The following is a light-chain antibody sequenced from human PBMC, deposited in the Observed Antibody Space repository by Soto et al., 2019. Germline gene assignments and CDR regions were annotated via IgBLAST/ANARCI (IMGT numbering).Light chain of an antibody. J-gene: IGKJ2*01. CDR3: QQTKNFPYT. Sequence: VSAFVGDRVTITCRASQGISSWLAWYQQKPGTAPKVLIYGASSLQSGVPSRFSGSGSGADFTLTVSNLQPEDVATYYCQQTKNFPYTFGQGTKLEI. CDR1: QGISSW. V-gene: IGKV1D-12*01. CDR2: GAS.